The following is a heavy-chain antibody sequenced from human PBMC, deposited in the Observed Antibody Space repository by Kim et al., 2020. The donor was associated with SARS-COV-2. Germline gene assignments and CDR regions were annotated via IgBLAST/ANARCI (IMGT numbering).Heavy chain of an antibody. Sequence: SETLSLTCAVYGGSFSGYYWSWIRQPPGKGLEWIGEINHSGSTNYNPSLKSRVTISVDTSKNQFSLKLSSVTAADTAVYYCARGRQKRPFDYWGQGTLVTVSS. CDR3: ARGRQKRPFDY. CDR1: GGSFSGYY. J-gene: IGHJ4*02. CDR2: INHSGST. V-gene: IGHV4-34*01.